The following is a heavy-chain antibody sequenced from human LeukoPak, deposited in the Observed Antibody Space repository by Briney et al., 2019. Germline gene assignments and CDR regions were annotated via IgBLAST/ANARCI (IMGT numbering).Heavy chain of an antibody. CDR2: IYPADSHP. J-gene: IGHJ3*02. CDR3: ARHSFLGYCSTTSCRTPFDI. CDR1: GYSFTSYW. V-gene: IGHV5-51*01. Sequence: GESLKISCKGSGYSFTSYWIGWVRQMPGKGLEWMGIIYPADSHPRYSPSFQGQVIISADKSINTAYLQWSSLEASDTAMYYCARHSFLGYCSTTSCRTPFDIWGQGTIVTISS. D-gene: IGHD2-2*01.